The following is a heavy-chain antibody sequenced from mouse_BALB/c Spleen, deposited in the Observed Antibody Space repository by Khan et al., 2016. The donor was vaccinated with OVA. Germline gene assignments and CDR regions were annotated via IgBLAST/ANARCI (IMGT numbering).Heavy chain of an antibody. CDR1: GYSITSGYG. Sequence: EVKLLESGPGLVKPSQSLSLTCTVTGYSITSGYGWNWIRQFPGNKLEWMGYISYSGSTNYNPYLKSRISITRDTSKNQFFLQLNSVTTEDTATXYCARTARIKYWGQGTTLTVSS. J-gene: IGHJ2*01. CDR3: ARTARIKY. V-gene: IGHV3-2*02. CDR2: ISYSGST. D-gene: IGHD1-2*01.